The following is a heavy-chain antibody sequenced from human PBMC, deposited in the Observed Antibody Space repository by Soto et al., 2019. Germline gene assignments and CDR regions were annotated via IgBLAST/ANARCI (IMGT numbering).Heavy chain of an antibody. D-gene: IGHD4-17*01. CDR3: SSGTFNDISLDF. CDR1: GGSIDTGGFY. V-gene: IGHV4-31*08. Sequence: QVQLQESGPGLVKPSQTLTLTCSVSGGSIDTGGFYWSWARQLPGKGLQWIGYIYYTGAAYYNPALKGPVVLSLGPSANQFPLSLTSPAAAGTAVYLRSSGTFNDISLDFWGPGRPGNVSS. CDR2: IYYTGAA. J-gene: IGHJ4*02.